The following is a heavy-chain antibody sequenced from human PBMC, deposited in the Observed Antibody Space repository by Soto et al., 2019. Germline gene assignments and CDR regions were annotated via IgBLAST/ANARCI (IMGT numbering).Heavy chain of an antibody. J-gene: IGHJ6*02. CDR1: GGTFSSYA. V-gene: IGHV1-69*12. CDR2: IIPIFGTA. D-gene: IGHD3-22*01. CDR3: AGIVQPRYYYGMDV. Sequence: QVQLVQSGAEVKKPGSSVKVSCKASGGTFSSYAISWVLQAPGQWLEWMGGIIPIFGTANYAQKFQGRVTITADESTITAYMELSSLRSEDTAVYYCAGIVQPRYYYGMDVWGQGTTVTVSS.